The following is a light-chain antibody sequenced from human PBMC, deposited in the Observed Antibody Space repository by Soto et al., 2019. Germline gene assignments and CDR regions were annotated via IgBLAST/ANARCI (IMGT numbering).Light chain of an antibody. CDR2: NVS. CDR1: QSISSW. CDR3: QHYNGYPYT. Sequence: EIQMTQSPSTLSASVGDRVTIACRASQSISSWLAWYQQKPGKAPKLLIYNVSTLDSGVPSRFSGSGSGTDFTLTISSLQADDLATYYWQHYNGYPYTFGPGTKLEIK. J-gene: IGKJ2*01. V-gene: IGKV1-5*03.